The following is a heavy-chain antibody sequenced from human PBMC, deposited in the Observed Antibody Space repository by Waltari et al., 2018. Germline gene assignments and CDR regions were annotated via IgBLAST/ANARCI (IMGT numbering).Heavy chain of an antibody. CDR1: GASITSTKHY. Sequence: QLQLQESGPGLVKPSETLSLTCSVSGASITSTKHYWGWIRQPPGQGLEWIATISYNVATYSSPSLRGRVTVSRDTSMNYVSLKLGSVTAADTAVYYCATYIGASVGTAAFDVWGQGTMVTVSS. J-gene: IGHJ3*01. V-gene: IGHV4-39*02. D-gene: IGHD5-12*01. CDR2: ISYNVAT. CDR3: ATYIGASVGTAAFDV.